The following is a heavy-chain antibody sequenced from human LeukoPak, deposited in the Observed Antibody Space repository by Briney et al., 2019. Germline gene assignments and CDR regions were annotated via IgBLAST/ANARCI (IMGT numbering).Heavy chain of an antibody. V-gene: IGHV3-66*02. Sequence: GGSLRLSCAASGFTVSSNYMSWVRQAPGKGLEWVSVIYSGGSTYYADSVKGRFTISRGNSKNTLYLQMNSLRAEDTAAYYCARPRGYSYGYLDYWGQGTLVTVSS. CDR1: GFTVSSNY. D-gene: IGHD5-18*01. J-gene: IGHJ4*02. CDR2: IYSGGST. CDR3: ARPRGYSYGYLDY.